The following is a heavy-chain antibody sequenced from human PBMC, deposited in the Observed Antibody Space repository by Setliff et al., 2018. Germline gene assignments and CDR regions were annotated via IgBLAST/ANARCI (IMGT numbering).Heavy chain of an antibody. J-gene: IGHJ3*02. CDR2: MHHSWST. CDR1: GYPISSDCY. CDR3: ARALGYCSRTSCYADAFDI. V-gene: IGHV4-38-2*01. D-gene: IGHD2-2*01. Sequence: SDTLSLTCAVSGYPISSDCYWGWIRQPPGKGLEWIGGMHHSWSTYYNPSLKSRVPISGDTSKNQFSLKLNYVTAADTAVYYCARALGYCSRTSCYADAFDIWGQGTMVTVSS.